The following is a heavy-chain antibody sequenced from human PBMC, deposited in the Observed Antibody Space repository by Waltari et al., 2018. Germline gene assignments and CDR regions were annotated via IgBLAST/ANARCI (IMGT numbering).Heavy chain of an antibody. D-gene: IGHD5-18*01. CDR2: IYPGDSNT. V-gene: IGHV5-51*01. CDR3: ARQNIHSYGYGYFDF. Sequence: EVQLEQSGAEVTQPGESLKISCTGSGYSFAKSWIGWVRQMPGKGLEWMGVIYPGDSNTKYSLSFQGQVTISADTSISTAYLQWSSLKASDTAIYFCARQNIHSYGYGYFDFWGQGTLVTVSS. CDR1: GYSFAKSW. J-gene: IGHJ4*02.